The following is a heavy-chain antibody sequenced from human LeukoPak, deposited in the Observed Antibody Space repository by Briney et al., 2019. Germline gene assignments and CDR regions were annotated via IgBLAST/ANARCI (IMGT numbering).Heavy chain of an antibody. CDR1: GGSISSYY. J-gene: IGHJ4*02. Sequence: PSETLSLTCTVSGGSISSYYWSWIRQPPGEGLEWIGYIYTSGSTNYNPSLKSRVTISVDTSKNQFSLKLSSVTAADTAVYYCARKLSTTGPVDYWGQGTLVTVSS. CDR2: IYTSGST. CDR3: ARKLSTTGPVDY. V-gene: IGHV4-4*09. D-gene: IGHD1-1*01.